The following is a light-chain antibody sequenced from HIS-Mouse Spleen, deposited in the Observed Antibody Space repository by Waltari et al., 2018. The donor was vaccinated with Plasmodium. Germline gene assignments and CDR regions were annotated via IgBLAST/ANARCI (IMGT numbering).Light chain of an antibody. CDR3: VLYMGSGIWV. Sequence: QTVVTQEPSFSVSPGGTVTLTCGFRSGSVSTSYSPSWYQQTPGQAPRTLIYSTNTRSSGVPDRFSGSILGNKAALTITGAQADDESDYYCVLYMGSGIWVFGGGTKLTVL. CDR2: STN. V-gene: IGLV8-61*01. J-gene: IGLJ3*02. CDR1: SGSVSTSYS.